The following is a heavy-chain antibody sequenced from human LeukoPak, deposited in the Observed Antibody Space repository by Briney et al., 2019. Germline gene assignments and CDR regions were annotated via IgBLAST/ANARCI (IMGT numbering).Heavy chain of an antibody. V-gene: IGHV3-23*01. CDR2: IGSSGGGI. J-gene: IGHJ4*02. Sequence: GGSLRLSCAASGFTFSTYTMYWVRHPPGKRLEWVSIIGSSGGGIHYADSVKGRFTTSRDNSKNALYLQMNSLRVEDTAVYYCAIDPNWGTHSWGQGVLVTVSS. CDR1: GFTFSTYT. CDR3: AIDPNWGTHS. D-gene: IGHD7-27*01.